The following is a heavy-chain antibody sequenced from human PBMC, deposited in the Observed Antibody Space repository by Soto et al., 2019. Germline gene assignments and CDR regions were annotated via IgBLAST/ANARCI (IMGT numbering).Heavy chain of an antibody. CDR1: GDSMTNFY. CDR2: IYYSGST. D-gene: IGHD1-1*01. V-gene: IGHV4-59*01. J-gene: IGHJ4*02. CDR3: ARDHGPTGTVDY. Sequence: QVQLQESGPRVVKPSETLSLTCTVSGDSMTNFYWSWIRQPPGKGLEWIGYIYYSGSTNYNPSLKSRVTISVDTSKNQFCLNLSSVSAADTAVYYCARDHGPTGTVDYWGQGTLVTVSS.